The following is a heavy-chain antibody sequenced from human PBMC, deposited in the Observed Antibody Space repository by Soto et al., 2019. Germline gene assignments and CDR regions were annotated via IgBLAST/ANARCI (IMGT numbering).Heavy chain of an antibody. CDR2: INHSGYT. Sequence: QVQLQQWGAGLLRASETLSLTCAVSGGSFSGYYWSWIRQPPGKGLEWIGKINHSGYTKYNSSLKSRVTISVDTSKNQFSLKLSSVTAAYTAVYYCARGPVAINFIYYNGMDVWGQGTTVTVSS. CDR1: GGSFSGYY. J-gene: IGHJ6*02. V-gene: IGHV4-34*01. CDR3: ARGPVAINFIYYNGMDV. D-gene: IGHD2-15*01.